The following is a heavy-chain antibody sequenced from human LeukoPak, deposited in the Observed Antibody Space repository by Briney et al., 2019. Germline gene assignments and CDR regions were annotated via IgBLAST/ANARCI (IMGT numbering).Heavy chain of an antibody. J-gene: IGHJ4*02. V-gene: IGHV3-48*01. D-gene: IGHD2-2*01. CDR3: ARGCSSTSCRIFDY. CDR1: GFTFSSYS. Sequence: GGSLRLSCAASGFTFSSYSMNWVRQAPGKGLEWVSYISSSSSTIYYADSVKGRFTISRDNAKNSLYLQMNSLRAEDTAVYYCARGCSSTSCRIFDYWGQGTLVTVSS. CDR2: ISSSSSTI.